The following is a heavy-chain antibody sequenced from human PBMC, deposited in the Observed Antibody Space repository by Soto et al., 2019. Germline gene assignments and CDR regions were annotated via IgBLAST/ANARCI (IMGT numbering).Heavy chain of an antibody. V-gene: IGHV1-8*01. Sequence: ASVKVSCKASGYTFTSYDINWVRQATGQGLEWMGWMNPNSGNTGYAQKFQGRDTMTRNTSISTAYMELSSLRSEDTAVYYCARVSRITIFGATRYYGMDVWGQVTTGTVSS. CDR1: GYTFTSYD. CDR2: MNPNSGNT. D-gene: IGHD3-3*01. J-gene: IGHJ6*02. CDR3: ARVSRITIFGATRYYGMDV.